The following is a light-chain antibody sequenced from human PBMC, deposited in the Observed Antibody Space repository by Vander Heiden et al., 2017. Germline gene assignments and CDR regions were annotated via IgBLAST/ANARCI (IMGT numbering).Light chain of an antibody. CDR2: KVF. CDR3: MQGTHWPPQT. V-gene: IGKV2-30*01. Sequence: DGVFTSSSPSVAGSLGQPASISCRSSQSLMYSDGNIYLNWFQQRPGQSPRRLIYKVFTRDSGVPERFSGSGSGTEFTLKISRVEAEDVGVYFCMQGTHWPPQTFGQGTKLEIK. CDR1: QSLMYSDGNIY. J-gene: IGKJ2*01.